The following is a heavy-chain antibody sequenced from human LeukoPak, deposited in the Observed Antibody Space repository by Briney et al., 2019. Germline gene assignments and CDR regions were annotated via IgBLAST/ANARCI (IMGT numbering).Heavy chain of an antibody. Sequence: GGSLRLSCAASEFTFSSYGMSWVRQAPGKGLEWVSTISGSGGSAYYADSVKGRFTISRDNSKNTLYLQMNSLRAEDTAVYYCAKTYVWYYFDYWGQGTLVTVSS. D-gene: IGHD3-16*01. CDR3: AKTYVWYYFDY. V-gene: IGHV3-23*01. CDR1: EFTFSSYG. CDR2: ISGSGGSA. J-gene: IGHJ4*02.